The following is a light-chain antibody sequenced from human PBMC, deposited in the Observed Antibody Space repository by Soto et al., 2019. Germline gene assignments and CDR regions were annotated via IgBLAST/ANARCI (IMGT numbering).Light chain of an antibody. CDR2: LEGSGSY. V-gene: IGLV4-60*03. Sequence: QSVLTQSSSASASLGSSVKLTCTLSSGHSSYIIAWHQQQPGKAPRYLMKLEGSGSYNKGSGVPDRFSGSSSGADRYLTISNLQSEDEADYYCETWDSNTKVFGGGIKLTVL. J-gene: IGLJ3*02. CDR3: ETWDSNTKV. CDR1: SGHSSYI.